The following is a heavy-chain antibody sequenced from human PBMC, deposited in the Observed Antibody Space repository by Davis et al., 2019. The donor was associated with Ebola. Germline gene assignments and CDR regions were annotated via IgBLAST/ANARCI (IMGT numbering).Heavy chain of an antibody. CDR1: DYTLREIS. J-gene: IGHJ5*02. V-gene: IGHV1-24*01. CDR3: ARGKWFDP. Sequence: ASVKVSCKVSDYTLREISMHWVRRAPGIGLEWMGNFNSEDGESLYAQKFQGRVTLTADKATNTAYMELSGLRFDDTAVYYCARGKWFDPWGQGTLVSVTS. CDR2: FNSEDGES.